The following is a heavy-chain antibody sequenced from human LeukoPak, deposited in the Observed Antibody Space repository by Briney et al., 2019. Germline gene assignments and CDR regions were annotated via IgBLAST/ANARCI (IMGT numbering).Heavy chain of an antibody. CDR2: IYYSGST. CDR1: GGSISSGGYS. Sequence: PSETLSLTCAVSGGSISSGGYSWSWIRQPPGKGLEWIGYIYYSGSTNYNPSLKSRVTISVDTSKNQFSLKLSSVIAAGTAVYYCASAHPIRQEFAFDIWGQGTMVTVSS. D-gene: IGHD3-10*01. CDR3: ASAHPIRQEFAFDI. J-gene: IGHJ3*02. V-gene: IGHV4-61*08.